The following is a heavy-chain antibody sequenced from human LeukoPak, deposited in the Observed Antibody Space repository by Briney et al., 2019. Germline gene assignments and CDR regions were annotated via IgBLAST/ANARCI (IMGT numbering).Heavy chain of an antibody. Sequence: GGSLRLSCAASGFTFSSYSMNWVRQAPGKGLEWVSSISSSSSYIYYADSVKGRFTISRDNAKNSLYLQMNSLRAEDTAVYYCARERRITMTVVADDAFDIWGQGTMVTVCS. J-gene: IGHJ3*02. CDR1: GFTFSSYS. V-gene: IGHV3-21*01. CDR3: ARERRITMTVVADDAFDI. D-gene: IGHD3-22*01. CDR2: ISSSSSYI.